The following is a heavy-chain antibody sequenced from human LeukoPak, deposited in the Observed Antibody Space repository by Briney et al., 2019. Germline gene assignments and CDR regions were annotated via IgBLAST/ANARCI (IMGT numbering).Heavy chain of an antibody. D-gene: IGHD1-1*01. J-gene: IGHJ6*02. CDR1: GFTFSGYG. V-gene: IGHV3-30*18. CDR3: AKGAGTFGYGMDV. CDR2: ISYDGSNK. Sequence: PGRYLRLSCAASGFTFSGYGMHWVRQAPGKGLEWVAVISYDGSNKYYADSVKGRSTISRDNSKNTLYLQMNSLRAEDTAVYYCAKGAGTFGYGMDVWGQGTTVTVSS.